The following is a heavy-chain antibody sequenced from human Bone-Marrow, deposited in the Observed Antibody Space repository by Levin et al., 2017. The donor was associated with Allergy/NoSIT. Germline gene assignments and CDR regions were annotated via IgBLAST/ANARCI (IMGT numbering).Heavy chain of an antibody. CDR3: AARPGGDYPYFDY. CDR2: IYSGGTT. CDR1: GFVVSGKY. J-gene: IGHJ4*02. V-gene: IGHV3-53*01. D-gene: IGHD4-17*01. Sequence: SCAASGFVVSGKYMSWVRQAPGKGLEWVSLIYSGGTTYYADFVKGRFTISRDNSKNTLYLQMNSLRAEDTAVYFCAARPGGDYPYFDYWGQGTLVTVSS.